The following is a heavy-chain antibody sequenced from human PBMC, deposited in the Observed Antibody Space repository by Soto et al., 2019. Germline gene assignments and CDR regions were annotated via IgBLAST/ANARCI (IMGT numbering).Heavy chain of an antibody. J-gene: IGHJ6*02. CDR1: GGTFSSYA. V-gene: IGHV1-69*13. Sequence: AASVKVSCKASGGTFSSYAISWVRQAPGQGLEWMGGIIPIFGTANYAQKFQGRVTITADESTSTAYMELSSLRSEDTAVYYCARGDYGSGSYYNVGYYYGMDVWGQGTTVTVSS. D-gene: IGHD3-10*01. CDR3: ARGDYGSGSYYNVGYYYGMDV. CDR2: IIPIFGTA.